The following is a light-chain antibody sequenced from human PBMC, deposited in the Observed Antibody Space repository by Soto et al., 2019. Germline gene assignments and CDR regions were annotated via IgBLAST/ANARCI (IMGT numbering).Light chain of an antibody. J-gene: IGLJ2*01. V-gene: IGLV2-14*01. CDR3: SSYTSSSTLL. CDR1: SSDVGGYNY. CDR2: AVS. Sequence: QSALTQPASVSGSPGQSITISCTGTSSDVGGYNYVSWYQQHPAKAPKLMIYAVSNRPSGVSNRFSGSKSGNTASLTISGLQAEDEADYYCSSYTSSSTLLFGGGTKLTVL.